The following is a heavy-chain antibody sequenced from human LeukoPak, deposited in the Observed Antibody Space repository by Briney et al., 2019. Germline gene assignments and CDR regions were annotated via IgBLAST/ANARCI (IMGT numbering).Heavy chain of an antibody. CDR2: ISGSGGST. CDR1: GFTFSSYA. J-gene: IGHJ4*02. CDR3: AKSPNYYDSSGYKDY. V-gene: IGHV3-23*01. Sequence: TGGSLRLSCAASGFTFSSYAMSWVRQAPGKGLEWVSAISGSGGSTYYADSVKGRFTISRDNSKNTLYLQMNSLRAEDTAVYHCAKSPNYYDSSGYKDYWGQGTLVTVSS. D-gene: IGHD3-22*01.